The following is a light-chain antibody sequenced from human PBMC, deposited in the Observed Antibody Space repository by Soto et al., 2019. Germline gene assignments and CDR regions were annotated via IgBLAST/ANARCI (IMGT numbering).Light chain of an antibody. Sequence: QSALTQPASVSRSPGQSITVSCTGTSSDVGGYNYVSWYQQHPGKAPKLMIYDVSNRPSGVSNRFSGSKSGNTASLTISGLQAEDEADYYCSSYTSSIYVVFGGGTQLTVL. CDR2: DVS. V-gene: IGLV2-14*01. CDR3: SSYTSSIYVV. J-gene: IGLJ2*01. CDR1: SSDVGGYNY.